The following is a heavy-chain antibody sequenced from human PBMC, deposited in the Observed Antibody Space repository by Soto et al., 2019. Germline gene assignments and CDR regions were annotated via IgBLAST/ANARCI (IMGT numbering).Heavy chain of an antibody. CDR1: GFTVSSNY. CDR2: IYSGGST. Sequence: EVQLVESGGGLVQPGGSLRLSCAASGFTVSSNYMSWVRQAPGKGLEWVSVIYSGGSTYYADSVKGRFTISRDNSKNTLYLQMNSLRAEDTAVYYCARDWALRFFDPWGQGTLVTVSS. D-gene: IGHD3-3*01. CDR3: ARDWALRFFDP. V-gene: IGHV3-66*01. J-gene: IGHJ5*02.